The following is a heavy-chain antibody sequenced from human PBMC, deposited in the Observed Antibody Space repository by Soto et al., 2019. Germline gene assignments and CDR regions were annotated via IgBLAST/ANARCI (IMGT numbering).Heavy chain of an antibody. CDR3: ARAISTGYDILTGYYMDY. CDR2: IYYSGST. Sequence: PSETLSLTCTVSGGSVSSGAYYWSWTRQPPGKGLEWIGYIYYSGSTNYNPSLKSRVTISVDTSKNQFSLKLSSVTAADTAVYYCARAISTGYDILTGYYMDYWGQGXLVTVSS. J-gene: IGHJ4*02. D-gene: IGHD3-9*01. CDR1: GGSVSSGAYY. V-gene: IGHV4-61*08.